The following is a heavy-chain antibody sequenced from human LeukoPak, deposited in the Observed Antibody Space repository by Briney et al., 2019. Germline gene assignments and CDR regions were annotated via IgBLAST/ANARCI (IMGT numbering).Heavy chain of an antibody. CDR1: GFTFSSYA. Sequence: GGSLRLSCAASGFTFSSYAMNWVRQAPGKGLEWVSHISSGYTTICYADSVKGRFTISRDNAKNSLYLQMNSLRAEDTAVYYCARAPGHDYYFDYWGQGTLVTVSS. J-gene: IGHJ4*02. D-gene: IGHD4/OR15-4a*01. V-gene: IGHV3-48*01. CDR3: ARAPGHDYYFDY. CDR2: ISSGYTTI.